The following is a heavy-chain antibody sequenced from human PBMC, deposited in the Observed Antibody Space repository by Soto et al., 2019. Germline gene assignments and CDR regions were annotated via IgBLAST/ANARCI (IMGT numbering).Heavy chain of an antibody. CDR3: ARLPPTMVRGVIRAFDI. D-gene: IGHD3-10*01. Sequence: SETLSLTCTVSGGSISSGGYYWSWIRQPPGKGLEWIGYIYYSGSTNYNPSLKSRVTISVDTSKNQFSLKLSSVTAADTAVYYCARLPPTMVRGVIRAFDIWGQGTMVTVSS. V-gene: IGHV4-61*08. CDR2: IYYSGST. J-gene: IGHJ3*02. CDR1: GGSISSGGYY.